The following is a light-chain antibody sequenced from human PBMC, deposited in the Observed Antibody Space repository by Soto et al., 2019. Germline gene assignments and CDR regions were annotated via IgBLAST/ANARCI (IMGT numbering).Light chain of an antibody. CDR1: QNINNW. CDR2: TAS. V-gene: IGKV1-5*03. CDR3: QQYNSYSRGT. J-gene: IGKJ1*01. Sequence: DIQMTQSPSTLSASVGDRVTITCRASQNINNWLAWYQQKPGKAPKLLIYTASNLESGVPSRFSGSGSGTEFTLTISCLQPDDFATYSGQQYNSYSRGTVGQGTKVEIK.